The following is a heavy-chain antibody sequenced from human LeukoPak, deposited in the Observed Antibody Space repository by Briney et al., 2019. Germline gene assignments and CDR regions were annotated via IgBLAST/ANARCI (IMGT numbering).Heavy chain of an antibody. V-gene: IGHV1-18*01. CDR3: ARDLRRDTSGWNSQAVLDY. D-gene: IGHD6-19*01. CDR1: GYTFTSYG. J-gene: IGHJ4*02. CDR2: ISAYNSNT. Sequence: GASVKVSCKASGYTFTSYGISWVRQAPGQGLEWMGGISAYNSNTNYAQKKLQGRVTMTTDTSTSTAYMELRCLRSDDTAVYYCARDLRRDTSGWNSQAVLDYWGQGTLVTVSS.